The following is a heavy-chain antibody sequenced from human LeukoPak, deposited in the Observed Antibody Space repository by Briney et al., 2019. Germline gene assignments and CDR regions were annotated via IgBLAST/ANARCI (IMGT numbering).Heavy chain of an antibody. CDR3: ARRPRGYCSSTSCYLFDY. V-gene: IGHV1-2*02. CDR2: INPNSGGT. CDR1: GYTFTGYY. Sequence: ASVKVSCKASGYTFTGYYMHWVRQAPGQGLEWMGWINPNSGGTNYAQKFQGRVTMTRDTSISTAYMELSRLRSDDTAVYYCARRPRGYCSSTSCYLFDYWGQGTLVTVSS. D-gene: IGHD2-2*01. J-gene: IGHJ4*02.